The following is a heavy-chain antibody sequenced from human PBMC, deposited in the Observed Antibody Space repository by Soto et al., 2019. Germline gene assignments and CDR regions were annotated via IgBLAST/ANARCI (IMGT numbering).Heavy chain of an antibody. CDR3: ARHHGPTTSENWFDP. CDR2: ISTYSGET. D-gene: IGHD5-12*01. J-gene: IGHJ5*02. V-gene: IGHV1-18*01. CDR1: GYTFFTYD. Sequence: QVHLVQSGVEVKTPGASVKVSCQASGYTFFTYDISWVRQAPGQGLERMGWISTYSGETKYAQKFQGRITMTTDTSTTTAYLELRSLRSDDTAVYYCARHHGPTTSENWFDPWGQGTLVTVSS.